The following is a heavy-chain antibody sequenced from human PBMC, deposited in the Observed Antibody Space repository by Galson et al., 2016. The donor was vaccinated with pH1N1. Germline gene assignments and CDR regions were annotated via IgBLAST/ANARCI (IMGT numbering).Heavy chain of an antibody. V-gene: IGHV1-69*10. CDR1: RGTFINYA. CDR2: IIPILGAP. Sequence: SVKVSCKASRGTFINYAFSWVRQAPGKGLEWMGGIIPILGAPNYAQTFQGRVTISTDKATTTAYMELTGLTSGDTAIYYCARMSSGYNTNDSWGQGTLIKVSS. J-gene: IGHJ4*02. D-gene: IGHD6-25*01. CDR3: ARMSSGYNTNDS.